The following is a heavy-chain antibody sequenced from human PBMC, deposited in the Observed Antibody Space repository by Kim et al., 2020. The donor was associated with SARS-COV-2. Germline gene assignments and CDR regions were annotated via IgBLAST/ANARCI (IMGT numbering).Heavy chain of an antibody. CDR3: AGGYSGSSGAWFDP. D-gene: IGHD6-6*01. CDR1: GFTFSDYY. J-gene: IGHJ5*02. Sequence: GGSLRLSCAASGFTFSDYYMSWIRQAPGKGLEWVSYISSSSIYTNYADSVKGRFTISRDIPKNSLFLQMNSLRAEDTAVYYCAGGYSGSSGAWFDPWGQGTLVTVSS. CDR2: ISSSSIYT. V-gene: IGHV3-11*06.